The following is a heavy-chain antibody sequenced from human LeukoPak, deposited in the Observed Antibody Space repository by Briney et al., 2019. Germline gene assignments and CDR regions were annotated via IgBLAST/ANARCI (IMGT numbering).Heavy chain of an antibody. J-gene: IGHJ4*02. Sequence: SETLSLTCTVSGGSISSSSYYWGWIRQPPGKGLEWIGTIYYSGSIYYNPSLKSRLTISVDTSKSQFSLKLSSVTAADTAVYYCARRDTSKYYFDYWGQGTLVTVSS. CDR3: ARRDTSKYYFDY. D-gene: IGHD5-18*01. CDR2: IYYSGSI. V-gene: IGHV4-39*01. CDR1: GGSISSSSYY.